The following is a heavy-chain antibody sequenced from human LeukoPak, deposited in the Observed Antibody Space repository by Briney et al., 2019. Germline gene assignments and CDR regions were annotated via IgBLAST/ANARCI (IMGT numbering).Heavy chain of an antibody. CDR3: ARLVTAPYYYYGMDV. CDR1: GGSISSSSYY. CDR2: INHSGST. J-gene: IGHJ6*02. D-gene: IGHD2-21*02. Sequence: PSETLSLTCTVSGGSISSSSYYWGWIRQPPGKGLEWIGEINHSGSTNYNPSLKRRVTISVDTSKNQFSLKLSSVTAADTALYYCARLVTAPYYYYGMDVWGQGTTVTVSS. V-gene: IGHV4-39*07.